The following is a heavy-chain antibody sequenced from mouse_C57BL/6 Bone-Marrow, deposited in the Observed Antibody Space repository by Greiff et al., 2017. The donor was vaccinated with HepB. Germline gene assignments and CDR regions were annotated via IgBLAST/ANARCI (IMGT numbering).Heavy chain of an antibody. CDR3: AKYGNYVAMDY. J-gene: IGHJ4*01. CDR2: INPYNGGT. CDR1: GYTFTDYY. Sequence: EVQLQQSGPVLVKPGASVKMSCKASGYTFTDYYMNWVKQSHGKSLEWIGVINPYNGGTSYNQKFKGKATLTVDKSSSTAYMELNSLTSEDSAVYYCAKYGNYVAMDYWGQGTSVTVSS. D-gene: IGHD2-1*01. V-gene: IGHV1-19*01.